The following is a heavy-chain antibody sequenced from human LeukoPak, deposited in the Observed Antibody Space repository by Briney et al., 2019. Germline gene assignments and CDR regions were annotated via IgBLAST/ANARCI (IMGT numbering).Heavy chain of an antibody. CDR3: AAGYIGGAMVTNAFDI. J-gene: IGHJ3*02. CDR2: IVVGSGNT. D-gene: IGHD5-18*01. Sequence: TSVKVSCKASGFSFTNSAVQWVRQARGQPLEWIGWIVVGSGNTIYVQKFQERVTISRDMSTSTAYMELRSLRSEDTAVYYCAAGYIGGAMVTNAFDIWGQGTMVTVSS. CDR1: GFSFTNSA. V-gene: IGHV1-58*01.